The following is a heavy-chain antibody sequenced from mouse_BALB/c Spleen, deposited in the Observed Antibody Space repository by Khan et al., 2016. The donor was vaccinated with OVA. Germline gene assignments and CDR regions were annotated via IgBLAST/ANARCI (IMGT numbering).Heavy chain of an antibody. CDR1: GYTFTSYW. D-gene: IGHD1-1*01. J-gene: IGHJ3*01. CDR2: INPSTGYT. V-gene: IGHV1-7*01. CDR3: ANHGSSSAWVTY. Sequence: QVQLQQSGAELAKPGASVKMSCKASGYTFTSYWMHWVKQRPGQGLEWIGYINPSTGYTEYNQRFKDKATLNADKSSSTAYMQLSSMTSEESAVYYCANHGSSSAWVTYWGQGTLVTVSA.